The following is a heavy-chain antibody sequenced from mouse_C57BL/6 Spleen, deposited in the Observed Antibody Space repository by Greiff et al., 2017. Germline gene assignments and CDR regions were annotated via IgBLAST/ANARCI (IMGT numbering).Heavy chain of an antibody. CDR1: GYTFTDYY. J-gene: IGHJ3*01. V-gene: IGHV1-26*01. Sequence: EVQLQQSGPELVKPGASVKISCKASGYTFTDYYMNWVKQSHGKSLEWIGDINPNNGGTSYNQKFKGKATLTVDKSSSTAYMELRSLTSEDSAVYYCARSGLLRGFAYWGQGTLVTVSA. D-gene: IGHD1-1*01. CDR3: ARSGLLRGFAY. CDR2: INPNNGGT.